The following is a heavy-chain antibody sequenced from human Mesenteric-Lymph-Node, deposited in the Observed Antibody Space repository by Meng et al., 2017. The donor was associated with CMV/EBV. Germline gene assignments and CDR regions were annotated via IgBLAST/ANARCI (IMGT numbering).Heavy chain of an antibody. J-gene: IGHJ5*02. CDR3: ARDTLTYSYGPGWIDP. V-gene: IGHV4-39*02. CDR2: IFYSGSA. D-gene: IGHD3-10*01. CDR1: GGSISSSWHY. Sequence: HLQAAGPRLVKPSETLSLKCTVSGGSISSSWHYWGWIRQPPGKGLEWIGSIFYSGSAHYNPALESRVTISIDKSKNEFFLNLGSVTAADTAMYFCARDTLTYSYGPGWIDPWGQGTLVTVSS.